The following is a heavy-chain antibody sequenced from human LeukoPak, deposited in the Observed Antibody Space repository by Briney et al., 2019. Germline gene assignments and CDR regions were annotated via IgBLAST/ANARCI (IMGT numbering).Heavy chain of an antibody. CDR1: GGSISSGSYY. CDR2: IYTSGST. V-gene: IGHV4-61*02. D-gene: IGHD3-22*01. J-gene: IGHJ5*02. Sequence: SETLSLTCTVSGGSISSGSYYWSWIRQPAGKGLEWIGRIYTSGSTYYNPSLKSGVTISVDTSKNQFSLKLSSVTAADTAVYYCARHDSWFDPWGQGTLVTVSS. CDR3: ARHDSWFDP.